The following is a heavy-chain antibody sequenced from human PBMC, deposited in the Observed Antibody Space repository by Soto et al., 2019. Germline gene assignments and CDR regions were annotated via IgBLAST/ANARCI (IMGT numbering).Heavy chain of an antibody. Sequence: SVKVSCKASGGTFSSYAISWVRQAPGQGLEWMGGIIPIFGTANYAQKFQGRVTITADESTSTAYMELSSLRSEDTAVYYCARITMVRGVISYYYYGMDVWGQGTTVTVSS. V-gene: IGHV1-69*13. J-gene: IGHJ6*02. CDR1: GGTFSSYA. CDR2: IIPIFGTA. CDR3: ARITMVRGVISYYYYGMDV. D-gene: IGHD3-10*01.